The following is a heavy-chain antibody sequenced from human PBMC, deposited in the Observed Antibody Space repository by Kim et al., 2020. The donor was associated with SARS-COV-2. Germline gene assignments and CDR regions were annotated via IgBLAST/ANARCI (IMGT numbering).Heavy chain of an antibody. CDR3: ARAQYGAEVGMDV. D-gene: IGHD1-26*01. CDR2: IYSGGTT. Sequence: GGSLRLSCAASGFTVSSNYMTWVRQARGKGLEWVSTIYSGGTTYYADSVKGRFSISRDHSMNTLFLQMNSLRVEDTAVYYCARAQYGAEVGMDVWGQGTT. CDR1: GFTVSSNY. V-gene: IGHV3-53*01. J-gene: IGHJ6*02.